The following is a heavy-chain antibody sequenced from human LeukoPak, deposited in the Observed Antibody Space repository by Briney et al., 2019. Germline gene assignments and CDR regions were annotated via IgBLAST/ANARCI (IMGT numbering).Heavy chain of an antibody. D-gene: IGHD3-10*01. Sequence: AGSLRLSCAASGFTFSSYAMSWVRQAPGKGLEWVSAVSGSGGSTYYADSVKGRFTISRDNSKNTLYLQMNSLRAEDTAVYYCATEYYYGSGSYPYYDSSGYYAGTWGQGTLVTVSS. V-gene: IGHV3-23*01. CDR2: VSGSGGST. CDR3: ATEYYYGSGSYPYYDSSGYYAGT. CDR1: GFTFSSYA. J-gene: IGHJ5*02.